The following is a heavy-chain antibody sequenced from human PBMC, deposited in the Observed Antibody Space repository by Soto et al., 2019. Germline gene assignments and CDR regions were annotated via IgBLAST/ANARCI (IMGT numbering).Heavy chain of an antibody. J-gene: IGHJ6*02. Sequence: AGSLRLSCAASGFTFSSYGMHWVRHAPGKGLEWVSVISYDGSNKYYADSVKGRFTVSRDNSKNTVYLQMNSLTAEDTAVYYCAKRWQAYCRLSSCHYGMHVWGQGTTVTVSS. V-gene: IGHV3-30*19. D-gene: IGHD2-2*01. CDR1: GFTFSSYG. CDR2: ISYDGSNK. CDR3: AKRWQAYCRLSSCHYGMHV.